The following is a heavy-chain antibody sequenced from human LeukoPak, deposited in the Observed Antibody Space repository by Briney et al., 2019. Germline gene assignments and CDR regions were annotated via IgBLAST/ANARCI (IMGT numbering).Heavy chain of an antibody. V-gene: IGHV3-74*01. CDR2: INTDESGT. Sequence: GGSLRLSCAASGFXFSSHWMHWVRQAPGKGLLWVSRINTDESGTSYADSVKGRFTISRDNAKDTLYLQMTSLRVEDTAVYSCASLLTPYHGSGGGGMDVWGQGTTVTVSS. CDR1: GFXFSSHW. CDR3: ASLLTPYHGSGGGGMDV. D-gene: IGHD3-10*01. J-gene: IGHJ6*02.